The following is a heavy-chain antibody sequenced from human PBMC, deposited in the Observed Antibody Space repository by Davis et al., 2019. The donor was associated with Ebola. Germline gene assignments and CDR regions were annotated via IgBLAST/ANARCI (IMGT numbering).Heavy chain of an antibody. J-gene: IGHJ6*04. V-gene: IGHV3-7*01. Sequence: GGSLRLSCAAPGFTFSSYWMSWVRQAPGKGLEWVANIKQDGSEKYYVDSVKGRFTISRDNAKNSLYLQMNSLRAEDTAVYYCARDGRITIFGVVSAYYGMDVWGKGTTVTVSS. CDR1: GFTFSSYW. D-gene: IGHD3-3*01. CDR3: ARDGRITIFGVVSAYYGMDV. CDR2: IKQDGSEK.